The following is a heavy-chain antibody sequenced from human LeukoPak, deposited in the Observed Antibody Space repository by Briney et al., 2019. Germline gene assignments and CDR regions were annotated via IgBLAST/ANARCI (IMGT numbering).Heavy chain of an antibody. D-gene: IGHD2/OR15-2a*01. Sequence: ASVKVSCKASGYTFTSYGISWVRQAPGQGLEWMGWISTRSGDAQLAHSLQARVTMTTDTSTSTASMELGSLGSDDTAVYYCARDTDFSIDYWGQGSLVTVSS. CDR3: ARDTDFSIDY. V-gene: IGHV1-18*01. J-gene: IGHJ4*02. CDR2: ISTRSGDA. CDR1: GYTFTSYG.